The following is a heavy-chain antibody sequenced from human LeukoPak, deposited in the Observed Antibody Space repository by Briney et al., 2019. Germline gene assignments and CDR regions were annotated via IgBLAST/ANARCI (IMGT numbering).Heavy chain of an antibody. J-gene: IGHJ4*02. V-gene: IGHV3-15*04. CDR1: GFIFSDYF. D-gene: IGHD3-22*01. CDR3: TTDLRFYDSSGFPAYSFDS. Sequence: GGSLRLSCAASGFIFSDYFMNWIRQAPGKGLEWVGRIESKSDGGTTDYAAPVKGRFTISRDDSKNTLFLQMNSLKTEDTAVYYCTTDLRFYDSSGFPAYSFDSWGQGTLVTVSS. CDR2: IESKSDGGTT.